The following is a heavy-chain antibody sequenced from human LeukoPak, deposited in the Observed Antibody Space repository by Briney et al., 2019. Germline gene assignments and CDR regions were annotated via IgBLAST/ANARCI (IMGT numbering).Heavy chain of an antibody. CDR1: GGSISSSSYY. CDR2: ISSSSSTI. V-gene: IGHV3-48*02. CDR3: AREGCTNGVCYLNPADYGMVV. Sequence: ETLSLTCTVSGGSISSSSYYWGWVRQAPGKGLEWVSYISSSSSTIYYADSVKGRFTISRDNAKNSLYLQMSSLREEDTAVYYCAREGCTNGVCYLNPADYGMVVWGRGTTVTVSS. J-gene: IGHJ6*02. D-gene: IGHD2-8*01.